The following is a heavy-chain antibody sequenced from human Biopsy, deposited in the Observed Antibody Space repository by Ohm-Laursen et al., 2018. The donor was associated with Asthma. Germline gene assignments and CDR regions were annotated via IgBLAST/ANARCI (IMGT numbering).Heavy chain of an antibody. CDR1: GDSITRGGGC. CDR3: ARIPRRSGSYFVDY. J-gene: IGHJ4*02. Sequence: TLSLTCTVSGDSITRGGGCWNWIRQHPGKGLEWIGYIHHSGTSYFNPSLKSRVSFSRDTSKNQFSLRLSSVTAADTAMYYCARIPRRSGSYFVDYWGQGTLVTVSS. CDR2: IHHSGTS. D-gene: IGHD3-22*01. V-gene: IGHV4-31*03.